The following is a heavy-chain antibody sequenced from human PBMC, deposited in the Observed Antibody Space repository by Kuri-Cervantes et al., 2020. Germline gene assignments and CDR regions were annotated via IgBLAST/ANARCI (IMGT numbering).Heavy chain of an antibody. Sequence: ASVKVSCEASGYSFTSNAVHWVRQAPGQRLEWMGWINAGNGNTKYSQKFQGRVTITRDTSASTAYMELSSLRSGDTAVYYCARRGDIVSSGWYSTFDYWGQGTLVTVSS. V-gene: IGHV1-3*01. CDR2: INAGNGNT. D-gene: IGHD6-19*01. J-gene: IGHJ4*02. CDR3: ARRGDIVSSGWYSTFDY. CDR1: GYSFTSNA.